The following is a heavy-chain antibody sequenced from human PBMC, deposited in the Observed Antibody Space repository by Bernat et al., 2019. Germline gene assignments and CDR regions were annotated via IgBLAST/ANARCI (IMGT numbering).Heavy chain of an antibody. CDR1: GFTFSSYA. CDR2: ISYDGSNK. Sequence: QVQLVESGGGVVQPGRSLRLSCAASGFTFSSYAMHWVHQAPGKGLEWVAVISYDGSNKYYADSVKGRFTISRDNSKNTLYLQMNSLRAEDTAVYYCARVGTSIAVAETDYWGQGTLVTVSS. J-gene: IGHJ4*02. D-gene: IGHD6-19*01. V-gene: IGHV3-30-3*01. CDR3: ARVGTSIAVAETDY.